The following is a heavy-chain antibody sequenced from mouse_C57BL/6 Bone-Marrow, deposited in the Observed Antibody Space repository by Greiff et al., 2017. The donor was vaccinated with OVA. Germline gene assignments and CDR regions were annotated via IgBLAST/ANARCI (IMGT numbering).Heavy chain of an antibody. CDR1: GYTFTSHG. CDR2: IYPRSGNT. Sequence: QVQLQQPGAELARPGASVKLSCKASGYTFTSHGISWVKQRTGQGLEWIGEIYPRSGNTYYNEKFKGKATLTADKSSSTAYMELRSLTSEDSAVYFCARYYYGSSFYFDYWGQGTTLTVSS. V-gene: IGHV1-81*01. CDR3: ARYYYGSSFYFDY. D-gene: IGHD1-1*01. J-gene: IGHJ2*01.